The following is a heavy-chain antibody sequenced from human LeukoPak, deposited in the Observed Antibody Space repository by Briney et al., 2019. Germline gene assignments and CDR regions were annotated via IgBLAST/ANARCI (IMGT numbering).Heavy chain of an antibody. J-gene: IGHJ4*02. CDR2: IYQSEST. CDR1: GYSLSIDYY. CDR3: ARNGSSGYMDS. D-gene: IGHD3-22*01. V-gene: IGHV4-38-2*01. Sequence: SETLSLTCAVSGYSLSIDYYWGWIRQPPGKGLEWIRNIYQSESTSYNPSLKSRVTISVDTSKNQFSLKRSSMTVADTAVYYCARNGSSGYMDSWGQGTLVTVSS.